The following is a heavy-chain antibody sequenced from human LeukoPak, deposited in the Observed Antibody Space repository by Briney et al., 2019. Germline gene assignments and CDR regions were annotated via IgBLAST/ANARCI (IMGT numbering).Heavy chain of an antibody. CDR1: GGTFSSYA. CDR3: ARDRGETRFDP. D-gene: IGHD2-21*01. V-gene: IGHV1-69*13. CDR2: IIPIFGTA. Sequence: ASVKVSCKASGGTFSSYAISWVRQAPGQGLEWMGGIIPIFGTANYAQKFQGRVTITADESTSTGYMELSSLRSEDTAVYYCARDRGETRFDPWGQGTLVTVSS. J-gene: IGHJ5*02.